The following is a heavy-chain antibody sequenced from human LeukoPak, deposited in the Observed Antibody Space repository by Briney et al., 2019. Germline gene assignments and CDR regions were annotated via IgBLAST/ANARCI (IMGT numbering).Heavy chain of an antibody. J-gene: IGHJ5*02. D-gene: IGHD6-13*01. Sequence: GASVKVSCKASGYTFTSSVISWLRQAPGQGLEWMGRISGYNGNTNYAENVQGRVTMTTDTSTTKDYLELRSLTSDDTAVYYCARGGEVAAAGGGVRCFDPWGQGTLVTVSS. CDR3: ARGGEVAAAGGGVRCFDP. CDR1: GYTFTSSV. CDR2: ISGYNGNT. V-gene: IGHV1-18*01.